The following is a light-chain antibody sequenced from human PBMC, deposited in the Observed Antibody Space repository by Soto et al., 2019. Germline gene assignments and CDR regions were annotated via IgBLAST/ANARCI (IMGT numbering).Light chain of an antibody. CDR2: VAS. Sequence: DIQMTQSPTSVSASVGDRVTITCRASQSISNWLAWYQQKPGKAPTLLIYVASSLQIGVPSRFSGSGSGTDFTLTISSLQPEDFAMYYCQQTNSLPLTFGGGTKVDLK. CDR3: QQTNSLPLT. CDR1: QSISNW. J-gene: IGKJ4*01. V-gene: IGKV1-12*01.